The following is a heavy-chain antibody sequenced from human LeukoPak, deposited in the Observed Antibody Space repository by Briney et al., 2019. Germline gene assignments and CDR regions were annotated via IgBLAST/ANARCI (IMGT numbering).Heavy chain of an antibody. Sequence: PSETLSLTCTVSGASISSYYWSWIRQPAGKGLEWIGRIYNNDNTNYSPSLKGRVTMSLDTSRNQFSLKLSSVTAADTAVYYCARGPYTSDNYKFDSWGQGTLVTVSS. V-gene: IGHV4-4*07. CDR1: GASISSYY. CDR2: IYNNDNT. D-gene: IGHD3-10*01. CDR3: ARGPYTSDNYKFDS. J-gene: IGHJ4*02.